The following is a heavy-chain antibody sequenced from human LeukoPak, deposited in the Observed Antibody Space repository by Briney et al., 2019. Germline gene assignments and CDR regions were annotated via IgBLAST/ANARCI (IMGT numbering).Heavy chain of an antibody. CDR2: IYYSGST. D-gene: IGHD1-26*01. CDR3: ARVLGGSYSLAFDY. V-gene: IGHV4-31*03. CDR1: GGSISSGGYY. Sequence: SETLSLTCTVSGGSISSGGYYWSWIRQHPGKGLEWIGYIYYSGSTYYNPSLKRRVTISVDTSKNQFSLTLSSVTAADTAVYYCARVLGGSYSLAFDYWGQGTLVTVSS. J-gene: IGHJ4*02.